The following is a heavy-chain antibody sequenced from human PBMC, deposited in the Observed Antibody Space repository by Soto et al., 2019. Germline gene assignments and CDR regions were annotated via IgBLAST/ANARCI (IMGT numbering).Heavy chain of an antibody. CDR3: ARHRGGGGYDILTGYYNDFHFDY. CDR1: GCSISSSSYY. D-gene: IGHD3-9*01. J-gene: IGHJ4*02. Sequence: SETLSLTCTVSGCSISSSSYYWGRLRPPPGKGVEWIGGIDYSGSTYYNPSLKSRVTISVDTSKNQFSLKLSSVTAADTAVYYCARHRGGGGYDILTGYYNDFHFDYWGQGTLVTVSS. V-gene: IGHV4-39*01. CDR2: IDYSGST.